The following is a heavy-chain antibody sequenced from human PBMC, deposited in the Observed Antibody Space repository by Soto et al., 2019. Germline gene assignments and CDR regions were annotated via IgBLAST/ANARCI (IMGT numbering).Heavy chain of an antibody. CDR3: ARYNWNDAFYYMDV. Sequence: QVQLVQSGAEMKKPGSSVNVSCKASGGTFSSYTISWVRQAPGQGLEWMGRIIPILGIANYAQKFQGRVTITADKSTSTAYMELSSLRSEDTAVYYCARYNWNDAFYYMDVWGKGTTVTVSS. J-gene: IGHJ6*03. CDR2: IIPILGIA. V-gene: IGHV1-69*02. D-gene: IGHD1-20*01. CDR1: GGTFSSYT.